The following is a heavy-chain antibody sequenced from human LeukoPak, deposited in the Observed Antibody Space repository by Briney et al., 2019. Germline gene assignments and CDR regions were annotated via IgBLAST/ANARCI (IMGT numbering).Heavy chain of an antibody. Sequence: GGSLRLSCSASGFSVTNGWMSWVRQAPGKGLEWVGRIKDRTDGGTTAYAAPVKGRFTISREDSKNTVYLEMNSLKTEDTAVYFCTTATAVWGVSAYWGQGTLVTVSS. J-gene: IGHJ4*02. CDR3: TTATAVWGVSAY. CDR1: GFSVTNGW. D-gene: IGHD3-10*01. V-gene: IGHV3-15*01. CDR2: IKDRTDGGTT.